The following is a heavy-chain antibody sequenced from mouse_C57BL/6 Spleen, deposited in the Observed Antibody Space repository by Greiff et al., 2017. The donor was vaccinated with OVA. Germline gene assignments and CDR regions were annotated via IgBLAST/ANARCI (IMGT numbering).Heavy chain of an antibody. D-gene: IGHD1-1*01. V-gene: IGHV1-50*01. Sequence: QVQLQQPGAELVKPGASVKLSCKASGYTFTSYWMQWVKQRPGQGLEWIGEIDPSDSYTNYNQKFKGKATLTVDTSSSTAYMQLSSLTSEDSAVYYCATTVVAHVDDWGQGTTLTVSS. J-gene: IGHJ2*01. CDR2: IDPSDSYT. CDR3: ATTVVAHVDD. CDR1: GYTFTSYW.